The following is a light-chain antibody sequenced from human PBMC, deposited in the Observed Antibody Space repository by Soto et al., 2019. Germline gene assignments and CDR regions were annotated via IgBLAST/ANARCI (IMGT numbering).Light chain of an antibody. J-gene: IGLJ1*01. CDR2: DVS. CDR3: KSFTTSDTYV. CDR1: SSDVGAYNY. Sequence: QSVLTQPASVSGSPGQSIAISCPGTSSDVGAYNYVSWYQQYPGKAPKLVIFDVSYRPSGVSTRFSGSKSGNTASLTISGLQAEDEADYYCKSFTTSDTYVFGTGTKVTVL. V-gene: IGLV2-14*03.